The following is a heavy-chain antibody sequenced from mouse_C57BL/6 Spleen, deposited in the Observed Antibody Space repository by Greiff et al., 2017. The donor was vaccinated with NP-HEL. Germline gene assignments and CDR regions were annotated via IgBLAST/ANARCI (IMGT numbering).Heavy chain of an antibody. CDR3: ARGYYDYDGSYFDY. J-gene: IGHJ2*01. V-gene: IGHV1-61*01. Sequence: VQLQQPGAELVRPGSSVKLSCKASGYTFTSYWMDWVKQRPGQGLEWIGNIYPSDSETHYNQKFKDKATLTVDKSSSTAYMQLSSLTSEDSAVYYCARGYYDYDGSYFDYWGQGTTLTVSS. CDR2: IYPSDSET. D-gene: IGHD2-4*01. CDR1: GYTFTSYW.